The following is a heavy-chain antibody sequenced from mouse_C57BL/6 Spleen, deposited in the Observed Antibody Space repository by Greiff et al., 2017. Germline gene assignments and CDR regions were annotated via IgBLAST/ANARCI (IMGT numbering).Heavy chain of an antibody. CDR1: GYSITSGYY. J-gene: IGHJ1*03. CDR2: ISYDGSN. Sequence: EVHLVESGPGLVKPSQSLSLTCSVTGYSITSGYYWNWIRQFPGNKLEWMGYISYDGSNNYNPSLKNRISITRDTSKNQFFLKLNSVTTEDTATYYCAREAYSLHWYFDVWGTGTTVTVSS. V-gene: IGHV3-6*01. CDR3: AREAYSLHWYFDV. D-gene: IGHD6-1*01.